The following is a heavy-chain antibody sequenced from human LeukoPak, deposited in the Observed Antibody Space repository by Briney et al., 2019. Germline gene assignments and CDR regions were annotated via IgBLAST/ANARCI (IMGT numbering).Heavy chain of an antibody. Sequence: PSETLSLTCIVSGYSIISDYFWGWVRQPPGKGPEWIGSIFHSGDVYYNPSLTSRVTISVDTSKNQFSLKLSSVTAADTAVYYCAREKYYYDSSGYYKFWDYWGQGTLVTVSS. CDR1: GYSIISDYF. CDR3: AREKYYYDSSGYYKFWDY. V-gene: IGHV4-38-2*02. D-gene: IGHD3-22*01. CDR2: IFHSGDV. J-gene: IGHJ4*02.